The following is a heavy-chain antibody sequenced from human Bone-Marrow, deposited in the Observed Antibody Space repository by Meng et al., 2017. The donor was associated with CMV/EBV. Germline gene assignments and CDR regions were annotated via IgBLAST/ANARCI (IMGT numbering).Heavy chain of an antibody. CDR2: INPNSGGT. J-gene: IGHJ5*02. CDR1: GYTFTGSY. CDR3: ARDLRGCSSTSCYTSVWFDP. D-gene: IGHD2-2*02. Sequence: ASVKVSCKASGYTFTGSYFHWVRQAPGQGLEWMGWINPNSGGTNYAQKFQGRVTMTRDTSISTAYMELSRLRSDDTAVYYCARDLRGCSSTSCYTSVWFDPWGQGTLVTVSS. V-gene: IGHV1-2*02.